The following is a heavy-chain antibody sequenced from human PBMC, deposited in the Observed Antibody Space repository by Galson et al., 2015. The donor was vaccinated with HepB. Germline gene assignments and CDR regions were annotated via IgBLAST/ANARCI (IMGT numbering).Heavy chain of an antibody. CDR3: ARVPPLRSWGFDP. CDR1: GGSISSYY. Sequence: ETLSLTCTVSGGSISSYYWSWIRQPPGKGLEWIGYIYYSGSTNYNPSLKSRVTISVDTSKNQFSLKLSSVTAADTAVYYCARVPPLRSWGFDPWGQGTLVTVSS. J-gene: IGHJ5*02. D-gene: IGHD3-3*01. CDR2: IYYSGST. V-gene: IGHV4-59*12.